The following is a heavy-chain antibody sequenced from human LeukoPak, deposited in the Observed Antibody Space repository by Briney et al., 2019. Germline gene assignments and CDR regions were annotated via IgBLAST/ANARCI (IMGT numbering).Heavy chain of an antibody. CDR3: ASRGYEGYFDY. CDR2: IYYSGST. Sequence: SETLSLTCTVSGGSISSYYWSWIRQPPGKGLEWIGYIYYSGSTNYNPSLKSQVTISVDTSKNQFSLKLSSVTAADTAVYYCASRGYEGYFDYWGQGTLVTVSS. J-gene: IGHJ4*02. D-gene: IGHD5-12*01. V-gene: IGHV4-59*01. CDR1: GGSISSYY.